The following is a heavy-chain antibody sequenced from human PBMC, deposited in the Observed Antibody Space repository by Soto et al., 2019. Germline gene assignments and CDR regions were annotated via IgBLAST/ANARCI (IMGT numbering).Heavy chain of an antibody. V-gene: IGHV1-18*01. CDR2: ISAYNGHT. CDR1: GYTFINYG. Sequence: ASVKVSCKASGYTFINYGFIWVRQAPGEGLEWMGRISAYNGHTNYAQNFQDRVTMTTDTSTTTSYMELRSLTSDDTAIYYCASAYVYGSDYYYYGMDVWG. J-gene: IGHJ6*02. CDR3: ASAYVYGSDYYYYGMDV. D-gene: IGHD3-10*01.